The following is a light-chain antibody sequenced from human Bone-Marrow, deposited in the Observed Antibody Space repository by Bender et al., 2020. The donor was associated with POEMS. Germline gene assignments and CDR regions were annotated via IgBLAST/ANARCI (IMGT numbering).Light chain of an antibody. Sequence: QSALTQPPSASGSPGQSVTISCTGTSSDVGGSKYVSWYQQHPGKVPKVMIYEVNKRPSGVPDRFSGSKSGNTASLTVSGLQAEDEAEYYCSSFVGTNNFVFGSGTTVTVL. CDR2: EVN. CDR1: SSDVGGSKY. V-gene: IGLV2-8*01. CDR3: SSFVGTNNFV. J-gene: IGLJ1*01.